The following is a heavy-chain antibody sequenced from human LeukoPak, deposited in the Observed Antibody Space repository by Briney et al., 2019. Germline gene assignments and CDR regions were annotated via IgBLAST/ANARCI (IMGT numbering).Heavy chain of an antibody. J-gene: IGHJ4*02. V-gene: IGHV1-18*01. CDR2: INAYNGNT. D-gene: IGHD3-10*01. CDR3: ARTQITMVRGVGPGIGD. CDR1: GYTFTSYG. Sequence: ASVKVSCKASGYTFTSYGISWVRQAPGQGLEWMGWINAYNGNTNYAQKLQGRVTMTTDTSTSTAYMELRSLRSDDTAVYYCARTQITMVRGVGPGIGDWGQGTLVTVSS.